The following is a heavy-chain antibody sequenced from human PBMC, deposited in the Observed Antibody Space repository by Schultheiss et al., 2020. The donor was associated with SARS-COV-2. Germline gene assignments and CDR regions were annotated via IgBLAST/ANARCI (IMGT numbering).Heavy chain of an antibody. CDR1: GGSISSGDYY. V-gene: IGHV4-39*07. CDR2: IYHSGST. J-gene: IGHJ6*03. D-gene: IGHD6-6*01. Sequence: SETLSLTCTVSGGSISSGDYYWSWIRQPPGKGLEWIGSIYHSGSTYYNPSLKSRVTISVDTSKNQFSLKLSSVTAADTAVYYCARGQVQLGYYSYMDVWGKGTTVTVSS. CDR3: ARGQVQLGYYSYMDV.